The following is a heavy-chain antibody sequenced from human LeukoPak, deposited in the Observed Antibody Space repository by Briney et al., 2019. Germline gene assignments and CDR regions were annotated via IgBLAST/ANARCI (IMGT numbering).Heavy chain of an antibody. Sequence: SQTLSLTCAISGDSVSSNSAAWNWIRQSPSRGLERLGRTYYRSKWYNDYAVSVKSRITINPGTSKNQFSLQLNSVTPEGTAVYYCAREAMITFGGVSYYYGMDVWGQGTTVTVSS. CDR2: TYYRSKWYN. V-gene: IGHV6-1*01. CDR3: AREAMITFGGVSYYYGMDV. CDR1: GDSVSSNSAA. D-gene: IGHD3-16*01. J-gene: IGHJ6*02.